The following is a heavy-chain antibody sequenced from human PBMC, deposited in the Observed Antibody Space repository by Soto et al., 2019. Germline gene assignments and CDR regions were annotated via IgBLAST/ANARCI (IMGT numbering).Heavy chain of an antibody. CDR3: ARGRAQQLGYYYGMDV. J-gene: IGHJ6*02. D-gene: IGHD6-13*01. CDR2: INAGNGNT. Sequence: ASVKVSCKASGYTFTSYAMHWVRQAPGQRLEWMGWINAGNGNTKYSQKFQGGVAITRDTSASTAYMELSSLRSEDTAVYYCARGRAQQLGYYYGMDVWGQGTTVTVSS. V-gene: IGHV1-3*01. CDR1: GYTFTSYA.